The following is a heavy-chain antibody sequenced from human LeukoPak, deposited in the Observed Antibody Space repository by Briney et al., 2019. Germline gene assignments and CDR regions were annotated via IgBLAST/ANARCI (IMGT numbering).Heavy chain of an antibody. D-gene: IGHD2-21*01. CDR3: ARGRIASGAYYYYMDV. J-gene: IGHJ6*03. CDR2: INHSGST. V-gene: IGHV4-34*01. Sequence: SETLSLTCAVFGGSFSGYYWSWIRQPPGKGLEWIGEINHSGSTVYNPSFKSRVTISVDTSKNQVSLKLSSVTAADTAVYYCARGRIASGAYYYYMDVWGKGTTVTVSS. CDR1: GGSFSGYY.